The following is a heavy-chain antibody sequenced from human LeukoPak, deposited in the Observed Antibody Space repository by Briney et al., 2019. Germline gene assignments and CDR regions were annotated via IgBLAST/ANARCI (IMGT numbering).Heavy chain of an antibody. V-gene: IGHV4-59*12. Sequence: SETLSLTCTVSGGSIRSYYWSWIRQPPGKGLEWIGYVYYSGNTNYNPSLKSRVTISVDTSKNQFSLKLSSVTAADTAVYYCARTVGVTTRRVYWYFDLWGRGTLVTVSS. CDR3: ARTVGVTTRRVYWYFDL. CDR1: GGSIRSYY. CDR2: VYYSGNT. D-gene: IGHD2-21*02. J-gene: IGHJ2*01.